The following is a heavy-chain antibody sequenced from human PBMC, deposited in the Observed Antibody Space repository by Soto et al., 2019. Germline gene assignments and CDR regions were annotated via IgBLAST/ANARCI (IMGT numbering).Heavy chain of an antibody. CDR3: ARDRRTVIASSGTPPTWFDT. D-gene: IGHD6-13*01. CDR2: IIPIFGTA. Sequence: GASVKVSCKASGGTFSSYAISWVRQAPGQGLEWMGGIIPIFGTANYAQKFQGRVTITADDSTSTAYMELSSLRPGDTAVYYCARDRRTVIASSGTPPTWFDTWGQGALLTVSS. V-gene: IGHV1-69*13. CDR1: GGTFSSYA. J-gene: IGHJ5*02.